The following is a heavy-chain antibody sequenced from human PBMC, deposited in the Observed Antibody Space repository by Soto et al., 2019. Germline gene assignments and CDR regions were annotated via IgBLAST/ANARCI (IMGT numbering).Heavy chain of an antibody. Sequence: SETLALTCALPGSSFISGYWSWIRQPAGKGLEWIGYIYYSGSTTYIPSLKSRVTISVDTSKNQFSLKLSSVTAADTAVYYCARDSSGYHYGWFDPWGQG. V-gene: IGHV4-59*01. D-gene: IGHD3-22*01. CDR1: GSSFISGY. CDR2: IYYSGST. J-gene: IGHJ5*02. CDR3: ARDSSGYHYGWFDP.